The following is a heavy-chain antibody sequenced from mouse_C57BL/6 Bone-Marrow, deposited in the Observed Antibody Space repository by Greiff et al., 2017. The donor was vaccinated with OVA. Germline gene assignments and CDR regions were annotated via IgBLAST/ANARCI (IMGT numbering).Heavy chain of an antibody. CDR3: ARDREGSYDYGSSPYYAMDY. CDR2: ISAGGSYT. CDR1: GFTFSSYA. J-gene: IGHJ4*01. Sequence: DVMLVESGGGLVKPGGSLKLSCAASGFTFSSYAMPWVRQTPEKRLEWVATISAGGSYTYYPDNVKGRFTISRDNAYNTLYLQLRHLQSEDTAMYYCARDREGSYDYGSSPYYAMDYWGQGTSVTVSS. D-gene: IGHD1-1*01. V-gene: IGHV5-4*01.